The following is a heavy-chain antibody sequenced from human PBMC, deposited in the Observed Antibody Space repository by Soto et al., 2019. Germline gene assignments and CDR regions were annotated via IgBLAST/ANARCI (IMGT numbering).Heavy chain of an antibody. Sequence: PGGSLRLSCAASGFTFSNAWMSWVRQAPGKGLEWVGRIKSKTDGGTTDYAAPVKGRFTISRDDSKNTMYLQMNSLKTEETAVYYCTTAGGYSYGYAYYYYYGMDVWGQGTTVSVSS. J-gene: IGHJ6*02. CDR3: TTAGGYSYGYAYYYYYGMDV. CDR2: IKSKTDGGTT. CDR1: GFTFSNAW. V-gene: IGHV3-15*01. D-gene: IGHD5-18*01.